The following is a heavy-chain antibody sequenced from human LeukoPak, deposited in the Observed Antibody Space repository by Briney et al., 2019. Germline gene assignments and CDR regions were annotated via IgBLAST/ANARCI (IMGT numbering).Heavy chain of an antibody. Sequence: GASVKLSCKASGYTFTSYGNSWVRQAPGQGHVWMGWISAYNGNTNYAQKLQGRVSMTTDTSTSTAYMELRSLRSDDTAVYYCARESWGVDYWGQGTLVTVSS. CDR3: ARESWGVDY. CDR2: ISAYNGNT. V-gene: IGHV1-18*01. D-gene: IGHD3-10*01. J-gene: IGHJ4*02. CDR1: GYTFTSYG.